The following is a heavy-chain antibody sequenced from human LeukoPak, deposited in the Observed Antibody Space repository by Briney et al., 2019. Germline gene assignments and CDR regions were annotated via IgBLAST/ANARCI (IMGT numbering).Heavy chain of an antibody. J-gene: IGHJ4*02. CDR2: INAYNGNT. CDR3: ARRQGTTLSFDY. D-gene: IGHD1-1*01. V-gene: IGHV1-18*01. CDR1: GYTFTSYG. Sequence: SVKVSCKASGYTFTSYGFSWVRQAPGQGLEWMGWINAYNGNTNYAQKLQGRVTMTTDTSTSTAYMELRSLRFDDTAVYYCARRQGTTLSFDYWGQGTLVTVSS.